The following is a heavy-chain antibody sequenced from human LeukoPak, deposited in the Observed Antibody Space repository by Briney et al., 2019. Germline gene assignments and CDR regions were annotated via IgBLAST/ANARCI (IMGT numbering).Heavy chain of an antibody. CDR2: IVVGSDNT. J-gene: IGHJ4*02. CDR1: GFTFSSSA. Sequence: GTSVKVSCRASGFTFSSSAMQWVRQARGQRLEWIGWIVVGSDNTRYAQRFQQRVTITRDMSTSTAYMELSGLRSEDTAVYYCAASRKAVHPFDYWGQGTLVTVLS. CDR3: AASRKAVHPFDY. V-gene: IGHV1-58*02.